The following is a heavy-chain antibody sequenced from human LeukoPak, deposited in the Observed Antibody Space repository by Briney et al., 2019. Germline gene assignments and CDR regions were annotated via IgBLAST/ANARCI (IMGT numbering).Heavy chain of an antibody. CDR1: GYTFTSYG. V-gene: IGHV1-18*01. Sequence: ASVKVSCKASGYTFTSYGISWGRQAPGQGLEWMGWISAYNGNTNYAQKLQGRVTMTTDTSTRTSYMELRSLRSDDTAVYYCARSRCSSTSCYSDLDYWGQGTLVTVSS. CDR2: ISAYNGNT. CDR3: ARSRCSSTSCYSDLDY. D-gene: IGHD2-2*02. J-gene: IGHJ4*02.